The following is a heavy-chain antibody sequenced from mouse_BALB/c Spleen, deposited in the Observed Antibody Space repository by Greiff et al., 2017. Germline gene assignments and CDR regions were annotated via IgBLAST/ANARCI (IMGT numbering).Heavy chain of an antibody. Sequence: EVQVVESGGGLVKPGGSLKLSCAASGFTFSSYAMSWVRQTPEKRLEWVASISSGGSTYYPDSVKGRFTISRDNARNILYLQMSSLRSEDTAMYYCARGTTVVATGYWGQGTTLTVSS. D-gene: IGHD1-1*01. V-gene: IGHV5-6-5*01. CDR3: ARGTTVVATGY. J-gene: IGHJ2*01. CDR1: GFTFSSYA. CDR2: ISSGGST.